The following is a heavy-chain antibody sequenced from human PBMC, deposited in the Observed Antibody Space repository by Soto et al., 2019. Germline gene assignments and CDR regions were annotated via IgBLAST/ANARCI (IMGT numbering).Heavy chain of an antibody. Sequence: PSETLSLTCSVSGGSISSAESYWSWIRQPPEKRPEWIAFISYSGSTLYNSSLRSRITMSIDTSKKFFPLKLTSVSASDTALYYCTRLLTTYDTPGPSWFGPWGKGTLVTVSS. CDR2: ISYSGST. J-gene: IGHJ5*02. CDR1: GGSISSAESY. V-gene: IGHV4-30-4*08. CDR3: TRLLTTYDTPGPSWFGP. D-gene: IGHD3-9*01.